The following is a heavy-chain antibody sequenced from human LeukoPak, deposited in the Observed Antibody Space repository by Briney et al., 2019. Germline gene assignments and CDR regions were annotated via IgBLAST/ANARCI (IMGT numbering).Heavy chain of an antibody. D-gene: IGHD5-24*01. CDR3: ARGRGRWLQTGEPLLDY. V-gene: IGHV4-59*01. CDR2: TYYSGST. Sequence: SETLSLTCTVSGGSISSYYWSWIRQPPGKGLKWMGNTYYSGSTNYNPSLKSRVTISVDPSKTQFSLKLSSVTAADTAVYYCARGRGRWLQTGEPLLDYWGQGTLVTVSS. CDR1: GGSISSYY. J-gene: IGHJ4*02.